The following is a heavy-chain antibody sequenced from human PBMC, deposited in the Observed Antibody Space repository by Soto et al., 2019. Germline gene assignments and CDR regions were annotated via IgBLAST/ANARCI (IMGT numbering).Heavy chain of an antibody. Sequence: QRLSCAASGFTFSSYGMHWVRQAPGKGLEWVAVISYDGSNKYYADSVKGRFTISRDNSKNTLYLQMNSLRAEDTAVYYCAEAGSYSEDAFDIWGQGTMVTVSS. V-gene: IGHV3-30*03. D-gene: IGHD1-26*01. CDR2: ISYDGSNK. CDR3: AEAGSYSEDAFDI. J-gene: IGHJ3*02. CDR1: GFTFSSYG.